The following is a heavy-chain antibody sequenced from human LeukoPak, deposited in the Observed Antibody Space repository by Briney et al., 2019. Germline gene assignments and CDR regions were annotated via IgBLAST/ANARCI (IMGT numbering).Heavy chain of an antibody. CDR1: GFTFSSYS. Sequence: GGSLRLSCAASGFTFSSYSMNWVRQAPGKGLEWVSSISSSSSYIYYADSVKGRFTISRDNAKNSLYLQMNSLRAEDTAVYYCARVHSSALLSDAFDIWGQGTMVTVSS. CDR2: ISSSSSYI. CDR3: ARVHSSALLSDAFDI. V-gene: IGHV3-21*01. D-gene: IGHD3-22*01. J-gene: IGHJ3*02.